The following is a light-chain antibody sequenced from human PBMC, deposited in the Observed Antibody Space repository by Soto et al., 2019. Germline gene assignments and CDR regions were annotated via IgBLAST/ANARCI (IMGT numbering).Light chain of an antibody. CDR2: KAS. J-gene: IGKJ1*01. Sequence: DIQMTQSPSSLSASVGDIGTMTCRASQTISSWLAWYQQKPGKAPKLLIYKASTLKSGVPSRFSGSGSGTEFTLTISSLQPDDFATYYCQHYNSYSEAFGQGTKV. V-gene: IGKV1-5*03. CDR1: QTISSW. CDR3: QHYNSYSEA.